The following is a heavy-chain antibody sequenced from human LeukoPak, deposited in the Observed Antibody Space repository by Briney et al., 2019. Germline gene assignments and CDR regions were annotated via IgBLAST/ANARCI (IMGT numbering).Heavy chain of an antibody. D-gene: IGHD1-7*01. CDR3: ARLPGTTSVYYYYGMDV. CDR1: GYSFTSYW. Sequence: GGSLKISCKGSGYSFTSYWIGWVRQMPGKGLEWMGIIYPGDSDTRYSPSFQGQVTISADKSISTAYLQWSSLKASDTAMYYCARLPGTTSVYYYYGMDVWGQGTTVTVSS. CDR2: IYPGDSDT. V-gene: IGHV5-51*01. J-gene: IGHJ6*02.